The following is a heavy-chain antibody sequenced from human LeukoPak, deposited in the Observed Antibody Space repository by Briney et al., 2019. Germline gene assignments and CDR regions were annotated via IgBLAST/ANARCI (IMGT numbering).Heavy chain of an antibody. D-gene: IGHD3-3*01. Sequence: GASLKVSCKASGYTFTSYDMNWVRQATGQGLEWMAWMNPNSGNTVYAQKFQGRVTMTRNTSISTAYMELSSLRSEDTAVYYCARGRRSITIFGVVTYYFDYWGQGTLVTVSS. CDR2: MNPNSGNT. V-gene: IGHV1-8*01. CDR1: GYTFTSYD. CDR3: ARGRRSITIFGVVTYYFDY. J-gene: IGHJ4*02.